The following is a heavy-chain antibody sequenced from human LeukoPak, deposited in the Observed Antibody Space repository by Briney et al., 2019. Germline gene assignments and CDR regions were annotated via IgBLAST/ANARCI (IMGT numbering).Heavy chain of an antibody. CDR3: ARTVVRGVIITLAGDY. CDR1: GYTFTGYY. D-gene: IGHD3-10*01. J-gene: IGHJ4*02. Sequence: ASVKVSCKASGYTFTGYYMHWVRQAPGQGLEWMGWINPNSGGTNYAQKFQGRVTTTRDTSISTAYMELSRLRSDDTAVYYCARTVVRGVIITLAGDYWGQGTLVTVSS. V-gene: IGHV1-2*02. CDR2: INPNSGGT.